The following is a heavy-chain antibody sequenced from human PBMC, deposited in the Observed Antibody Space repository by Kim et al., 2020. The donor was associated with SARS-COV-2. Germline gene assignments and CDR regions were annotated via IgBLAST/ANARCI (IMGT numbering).Heavy chain of an antibody. CDR1: GGSISSGGYY. D-gene: IGHD3-22*01. CDR3: AIARITMIVVQYFDY. CDR2: IYYSGST. J-gene: IGHJ4*02. Sequence: SETLSLTCTVSGGSISSGGYYWSWIRQHPGKGLEWIGYIYYSGSTYYNPSLKSRVTISVDTSKNQFSLKLSSVTAADTAVYYCAIARITMIVVQYFDYWGQGTLVTVSS. V-gene: IGHV4-31*03.